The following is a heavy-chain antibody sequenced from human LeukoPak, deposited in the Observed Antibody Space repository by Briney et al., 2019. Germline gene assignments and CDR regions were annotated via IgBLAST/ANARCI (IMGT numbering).Heavy chain of an antibody. CDR3: ARDSLRYCSSTSCLPGY. D-gene: IGHD2-2*01. J-gene: IGHJ4*02. CDR2: IRYDGSNK. CDR1: GFTFSSYG. V-gene: IGHV3-30*02. Sequence: GGSLRLSCAASGFTFSSYGMHWVRQAPGKGLEWVAFIRYDGSNKYYADSVKGRFTISRDNSKNTLYLQMNSLRAEDTALYYCARDSLRYCSSTSCLPGYWGQGTLVTVSS.